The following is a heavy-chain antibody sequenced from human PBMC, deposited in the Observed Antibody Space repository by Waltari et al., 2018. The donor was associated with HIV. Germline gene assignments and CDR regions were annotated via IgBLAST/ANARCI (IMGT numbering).Heavy chain of an antibody. Sequence: QVQLVESGGGVVQPGRSLRLSCAASGFTVSSFGMHWVRQAPGKGVEWVSVIWFDGSKKFYADSVKGRFTISRDNSKNIVHLQMNSLRAEDTALYYCARDRGGLRQPLDYWGQGTLVTVSS. D-gene: IGHD3-16*01. J-gene: IGHJ4*02. CDR2: IWFDGSKK. V-gene: IGHV3-33*01. CDR3: ARDRGGLRQPLDY. CDR1: GFTVSSFG.